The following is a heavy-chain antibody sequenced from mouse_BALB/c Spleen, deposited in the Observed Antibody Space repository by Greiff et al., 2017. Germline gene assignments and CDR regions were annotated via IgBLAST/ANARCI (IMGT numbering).Heavy chain of an antibody. CDR1: GFTFSSYG. J-gene: IGHJ2*01. D-gene: IGHD3-2*01. CDR3: ARDSSGYNDY. Sequence: DVKLVESGGDLVKPGGSLKLSCAASGFTFSSYGMSWVRQTPDKRLEWVATISSGGSYTYYPDSVKGRFTISRDNAKNTLYLQMSSLKSEDTAMYYCARDSSGYNDYWGQGTTLTVSS. V-gene: IGHV5-6*02. CDR2: ISSGGSYT.